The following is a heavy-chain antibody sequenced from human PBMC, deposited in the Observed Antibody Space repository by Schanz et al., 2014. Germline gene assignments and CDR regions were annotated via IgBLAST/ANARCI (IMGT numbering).Heavy chain of an antibody. CDR3: TTETIAMAGTFSI. J-gene: IGHJ4*02. Sequence: QVLLVQSGAEVKKPGASVKVSCKASGYRFIGYYVHWVRQAPGQGLEWMGWINTNTGNPTYAQGFTGRFVFSLDTSVSTAYLQISSLKAEDTAAYYCTTETIAMAGTFSIWGQGTLVTVSS. V-gene: IGHV7-4-1*02. CDR2: INTNTGNP. CDR1: GYRFIGYY. D-gene: IGHD6-19*01.